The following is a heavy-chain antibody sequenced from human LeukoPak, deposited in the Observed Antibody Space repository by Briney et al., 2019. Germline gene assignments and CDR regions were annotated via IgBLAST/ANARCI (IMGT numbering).Heavy chain of an antibody. CDR2: MNPNSGNT. J-gene: IGHJ5*02. V-gene: IGHV1-8*02. Sequence: ASVKVSCKASGGTFSSYAISWVRQAPGQGLEWMGWMNPNSGNTGYAQKFQGRVTMTRNTSISTAYMELSSLRSEDTAVYYCARGAMTTGPNWFDPWGQGTLVTVSS. D-gene: IGHD4-11*01. CDR3: ARGAMTTGPNWFDP. CDR1: GGTFSSYA.